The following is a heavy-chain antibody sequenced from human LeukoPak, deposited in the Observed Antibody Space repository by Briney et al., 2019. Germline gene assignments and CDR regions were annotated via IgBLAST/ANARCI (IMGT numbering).Heavy chain of an antibody. Sequence: GGSLRLSCAASGFTFSSYGMHWVRQAPGKGLEWVAVISYDGSNKYYADSVKGRFTISRDNSKTTLYLQMNSLRAEDTAVYYCAKGTQAQWLVPVGFDYWGQGPLVTVSS. CDR2: ISYDGSNK. D-gene: IGHD6-19*01. CDR1: GFTFSSYG. V-gene: IGHV3-30*18. CDR3: AKGTQAQWLVPVGFDY. J-gene: IGHJ4*02.